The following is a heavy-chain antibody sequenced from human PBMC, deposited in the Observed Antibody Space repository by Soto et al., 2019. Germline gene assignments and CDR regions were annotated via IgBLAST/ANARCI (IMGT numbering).Heavy chain of an antibody. Sequence: QITLKESGPTLVKPTQTLTLNCTFSGFSLSTGGVGVAWIRQTPGKAMEWLALIYWDDDKRYSPSLKRRHAITKDTSKNQVVLIMTNMDPVDTATYYCAHRASPPDLEVQFYPYYSYYGLDVWGQGTTVTVSS. J-gene: IGHJ6*02. V-gene: IGHV2-5*02. CDR3: AHRASPPDLEVQFYPYYSYYGLDV. CDR1: GFSLSTGGVG. CDR2: IYWDDDK. D-gene: IGHD1-1*01.